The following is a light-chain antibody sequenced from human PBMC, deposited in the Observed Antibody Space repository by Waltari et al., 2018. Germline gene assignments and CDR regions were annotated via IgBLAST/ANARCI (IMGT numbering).Light chain of an antibody. CDR1: QTVRTTY. V-gene: IGKV3-20*01. J-gene: IGKJ4*01. CDR3: QQYNVSALT. Sequence: EIVLTQSPGTLSLSPGERATLSCRARQTVRTTYLAWYQQKPGQAPTLLIYGASSRRTGMPDRFSGGGAGKDFYLTISSLEPEDFAVYYCQQYNVSALTFGGGTKVEIK. CDR2: GAS.